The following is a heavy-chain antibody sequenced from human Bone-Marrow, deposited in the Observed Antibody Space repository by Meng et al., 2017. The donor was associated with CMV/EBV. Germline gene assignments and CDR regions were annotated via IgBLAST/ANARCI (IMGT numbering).Heavy chain of an antibody. D-gene: IGHD3-22*01. CDR1: GFTFSSYA. Sequence: GGSLRPXCAASGFTFSSYAMSWVRQSPGEGLEWVSAISGSGGSTYYADSVKGRFTISRENSQHTLYLQMNSLRAEDTAVYYCANSVIYDSSGYFEYWGQGTLVTVSS. CDR3: ANSVIYDSSGYFEY. V-gene: IGHV3-23*01. CDR2: ISGSGGST. J-gene: IGHJ4*02.